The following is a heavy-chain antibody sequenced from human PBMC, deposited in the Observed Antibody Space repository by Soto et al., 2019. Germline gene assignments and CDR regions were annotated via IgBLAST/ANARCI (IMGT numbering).Heavy chain of an antibody. D-gene: IGHD3-3*01. CDR1: GFTFSSYA. CDR2: ISYDGSNK. Sequence: GWSLRLSCAASGFTFSSYAMHWVRQAPGKGLEWVAVISYDGSNKYYADSVKGRFTISRDNSKNTLYLQMNSLRAEDTAVYYCARSGVPGQYYYYYGMDVWAQGTTVTVSS. J-gene: IGHJ6*02. CDR3: ARSGVPGQYYYYYGMDV. V-gene: IGHV3-30-3*01.